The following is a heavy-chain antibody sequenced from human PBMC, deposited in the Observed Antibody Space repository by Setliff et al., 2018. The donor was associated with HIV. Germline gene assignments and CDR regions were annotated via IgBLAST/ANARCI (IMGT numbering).Heavy chain of an antibody. Sequence: GASVKVSCKASGYTFISYAIHWVRQAPGQSLEWMGWITGGSGNTKYSEKFQGRVTLTRDTSASTAYMELSSLRSEDTAVYYCARKGSGSSFDFEYWGQGTLVTVPQ. V-gene: IGHV1-3*01. CDR1: GYTFISYA. CDR2: ITGGSGNT. J-gene: IGHJ4*02. CDR3: ARKGSGSSFDFEY. D-gene: IGHD3-10*01.